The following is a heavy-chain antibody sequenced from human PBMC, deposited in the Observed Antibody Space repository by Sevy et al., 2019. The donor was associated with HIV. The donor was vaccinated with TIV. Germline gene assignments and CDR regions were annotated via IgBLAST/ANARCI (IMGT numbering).Heavy chain of an antibody. D-gene: IGHD1-26*01. CDR1: GFTCSSYS. CDR2: ISSSSSYI. CDR3: ARDPEWELQKFDY. J-gene: IGHJ4*02. V-gene: IGHV3-21*01. Sequence: GWSLRLSCAASGFTCSSYSLNWVRQAPWKVLAWVSSISSSSSYIYYADSVKGRFTISRDNAKNSLYLQMNSLRAEDTAVYYCARDPEWELQKFDYWGQGTLVTVSS.